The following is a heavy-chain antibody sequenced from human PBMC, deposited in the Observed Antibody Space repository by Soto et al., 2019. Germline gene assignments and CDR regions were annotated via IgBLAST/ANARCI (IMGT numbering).Heavy chain of an antibody. J-gene: IGHJ6*02. Sequence: GGSLRLSCAASRFTFSSYAMSWVRQAPGKGLEWVSAISGSGGSTYYADSVKGRFTISRDNSKNSLYLQMNSLRTEDSALYYCAKSTMVTTVTGYYRMDVWGQGTTVTVSS. V-gene: IGHV3-23*01. CDR1: RFTFSSYA. D-gene: IGHD4-17*01. CDR3: AKSTMVTTVTGYYRMDV. CDR2: ISGSGGST.